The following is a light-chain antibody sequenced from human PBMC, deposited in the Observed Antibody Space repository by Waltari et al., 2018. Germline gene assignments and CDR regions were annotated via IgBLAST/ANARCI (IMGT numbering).Light chain of an antibody. CDR3: TSYGGVNVLGVL. CDR1: NSDVGTYNY. V-gene: IGLV2-8*01. Sequence: QSALTQPPSASGSPGQSVTISCAGTNSDVGTYNYVSWYQHHPGKAPKLLIYGVTERLPGVPDRFSGSKSGPPASLTVSGLQADDEADYYCTSYGGVNVLGVLFGGGTKLTVL. J-gene: IGLJ2*01. CDR2: GVT.